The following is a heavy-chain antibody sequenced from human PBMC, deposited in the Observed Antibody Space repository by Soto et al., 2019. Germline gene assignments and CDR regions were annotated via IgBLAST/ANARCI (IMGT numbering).Heavy chain of an antibody. Sequence: QLQLQEAGPRLVKPSETLSLTCSVSGGSISSSSYSWGWIRPPPGKGLEWIGTIYYSGSTHYNPSLEGQFSLSGETPNNQLSLRLSSVNAADSAVYYCGRQPGHCGSTTCFGYYSVDVWGQGNTVTVS. V-gene: IGHV4-39*01. CDR1: GGSISSSSYS. CDR3: GRQPGHCGSTTCFGYYSVDV. D-gene: IGHD2-2*01. J-gene: IGHJ6*02. CDR2: IYYSGST.